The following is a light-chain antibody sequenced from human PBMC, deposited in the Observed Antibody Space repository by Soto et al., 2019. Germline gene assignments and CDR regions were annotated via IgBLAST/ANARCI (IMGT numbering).Light chain of an antibody. CDR1: QGILDY. CDR3: QKYKTPPQT. CDR2: AAS. Sequence: DIQMTQSPSSLSASVGDRVTITCRASQGILDYVAWFQQKPGKAPRLLIFAASTLHSGVPSRFSGSGAGTDFTLTIRSLQPEDAATYYCQKYKTPPQTFGQGTKVEIK. V-gene: IGKV1-27*01. J-gene: IGKJ1*01.